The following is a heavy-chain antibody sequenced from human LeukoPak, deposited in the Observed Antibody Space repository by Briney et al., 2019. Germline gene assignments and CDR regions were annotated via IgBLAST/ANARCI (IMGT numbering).Heavy chain of an antibody. D-gene: IGHD6-13*01. V-gene: IGHV3-21*01. CDR3: ARDRGQHSSSWFDY. CDR1: GFTFSSYS. CDR2: ISSSSSYI. Sequence: GGSLRLSCAASGFTFSSYSMNWVRQAPGKGLEWVLSISSSSSYINYADSVKGRFTISRDNAKNSLYLQMNSLRAEDTAVYYCARDRGQHSSSWFDYWGQGTLVTVSS. J-gene: IGHJ4*02.